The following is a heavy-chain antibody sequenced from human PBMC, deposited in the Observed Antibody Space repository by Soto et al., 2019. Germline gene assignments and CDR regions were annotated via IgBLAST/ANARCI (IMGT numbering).Heavy chain of an antibody. Sequence: QVQLVQSGAEVKEPGASVRVSCKASGYTFINFDVSWVRQAAGQGLEWLGWMNPGSGKTGYASKFQGRVAMTSAASTGTSHLELSSLTSDGTAIYYCARMASAGTLNWFDSWGQGSLVTVSS. D-gene: IGHD6-13*01. CDR1: GYTFINFD. CDR2: MNPGSGKT. V-gene: IGHV1-8*02. CDR3: ARMASAGTLNWFDS. J-gene: IGHJ5*01.